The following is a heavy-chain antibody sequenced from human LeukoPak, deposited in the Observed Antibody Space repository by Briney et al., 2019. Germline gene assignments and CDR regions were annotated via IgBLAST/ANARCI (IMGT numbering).Heavy chain of an antibody. V-gene: IGHV1-2*02. CDR2: INPNSGGT. CDR1: GYTFTGYY. J-gene: IGHJ4*02. Sequence: ASVKVSCKASGYTFTGYYMLWVRQAPGQGLEWMGWINPNSGGTNYAQKFQRRVTMTRDTSISTAYMELSRLRSDDTAVYYCARVRMTTVTTRFDYWGQGTLVTVSS. D-gene: IGHD4-17*01. CDR3: ARVRMTTVTTRFDY.